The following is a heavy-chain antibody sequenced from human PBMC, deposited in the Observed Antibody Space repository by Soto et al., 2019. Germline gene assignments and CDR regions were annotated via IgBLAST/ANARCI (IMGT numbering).Heavy chain of an antibody. J-gene: IGHJ4*02. CDR1: GLTFSDYY. CDR2: ISSSSSYT. V-gene: IGHV3-11*05. Sequence: QVQLVESGGGLVKPGGSLRLSCAASGLTFSDYYMSWIRQAPGKGLEWVSYISSSSSYTNYADSVKGRFTISRDNAKNSLYLQMNSLRAEDTAVYYCARVEWLGAFDYWGQGTLVTVSS. CDR3: ARVEWLGAFDY. D-gene: IGHD6-19*01.